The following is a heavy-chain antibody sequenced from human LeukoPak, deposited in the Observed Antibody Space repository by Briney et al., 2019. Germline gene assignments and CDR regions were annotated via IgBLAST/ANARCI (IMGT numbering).Heavy chain of an antibody. V-gene: IGHV1-46*01. CDR3: ASGGNSKDY. Sequence: LEWMGIINPSGGSTSYAQKFQGRVTMTMDTSTSTVYMELSSLRSEDSAVYYCASGGNSKDYWSQGTLVTVSS. CDR2: INPSGGST. J-gene: IGHJ4*02. D-gene: IGHD4-23*01.